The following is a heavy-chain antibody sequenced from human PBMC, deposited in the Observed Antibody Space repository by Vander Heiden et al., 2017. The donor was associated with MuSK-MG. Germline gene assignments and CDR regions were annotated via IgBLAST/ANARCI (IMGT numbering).Heavy chain of an antibody. CDR2: IKHDESEK. V-gene: IGHV3-7*03. Sequence: EVQVVESGGGLVQPGGSLRLSCAGSGFSFDYYWMGWVRQAPGKGLEWVANIKHDESEKYYLDSVKGRFTISRDNAKNSLYLQMNSLRGEDTAVYYCARFYCSHKRCYTLVGFDYWGQGTLVTVSS. CDR1: GFSFDYYW. D-gene: IGHD2-2*02. J-gene: IGHJ4*02. CDR3: ARFYCSHKRCYTLVGFDY.